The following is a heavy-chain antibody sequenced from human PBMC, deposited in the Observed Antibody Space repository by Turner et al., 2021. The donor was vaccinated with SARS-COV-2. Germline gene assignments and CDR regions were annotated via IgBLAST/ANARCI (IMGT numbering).Heavy chain of an antibody. V-gene: IGHV3-33*01. CDR3: AREGLVDFVGGGFDI. CDR2: IWYDGSNK. Sequence: QVQLVESGGGVVQPGRSLRLPCAASGFTFSSYGMHWVRQAPGKGLEWVAVIWYDGSNKYYANSVKGRFTISRDNSKNTLYLQMNSLRAEDTAVYYCAREGLVDFVGGGFDIWGQGTMVTVSS. J-gene: IGHJ3*02. D-gene: IGHD2-15*01. CDR1: GFTFSSYG.